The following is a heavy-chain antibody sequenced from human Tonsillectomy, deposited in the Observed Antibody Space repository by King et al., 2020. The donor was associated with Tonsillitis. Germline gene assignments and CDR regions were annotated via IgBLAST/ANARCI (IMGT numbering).Heavy chain of an antibody. J-gene: IGHJ4*02. CDR1: GYTFTNYD. Sequence: QLVQSGAEVKKPGASVKVSCKTSGYTFTNYDINWVRQATGQGLDWMGWMNPNSGNTGYAQKFQGRVTMTRDTSISTAYMEMSSLRSEDTAVYYCARGRGGGCSGGSCYYFDYWGQGTLVTVSS. CDR2: MNPNSGNT. CDR3: ARGRGGGCSGGSCYYFDY. D-gene: IGHD2-15*01. V-gene: IGHV1-8*01.